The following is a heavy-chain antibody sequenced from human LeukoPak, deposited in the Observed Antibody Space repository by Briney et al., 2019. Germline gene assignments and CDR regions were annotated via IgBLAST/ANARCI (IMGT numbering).Heavy chain of an antibody. Sequence: GGSLRLSCAASGFTFSNYAMNWVRQAPGKGLEWVSSISGSGGNTYYADSVKGRFTISRDNSKNTLYLQMNSLRAEGTAVYYCAKPARTDAFDIWGQGTMVTVSS. V-gene: IGHV3-23*01. J-gene: IGHJ3*02. D-gene: IGHD1-14*01. CDR1: GFTFSNYA. CDR2: ISGSGGNT. CDR3: AKPARTDAFDI.